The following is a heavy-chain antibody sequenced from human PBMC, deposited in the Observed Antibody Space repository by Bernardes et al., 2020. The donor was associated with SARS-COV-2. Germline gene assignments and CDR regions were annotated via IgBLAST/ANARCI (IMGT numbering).Heavy chain of an antibody. Sequence: GGSLRLSCAASGFTLSTYTMPWVRQAPGKGLEWVALISYDGSNKYHADSVKGRFTISRDNSKNTLYLQMTSLRAEDTAVYYCARGYGGNYYYGMDVWGQGTTVTVSS. D-gene: IGHD4-17*01. J-gene: IGHJ6*02. CDR2: ISYDGSNK. V-gene: IGHV3-30-3*01. CDR1: GFTLSTYT. CDR3: ARGYGGNYYYGMDV.